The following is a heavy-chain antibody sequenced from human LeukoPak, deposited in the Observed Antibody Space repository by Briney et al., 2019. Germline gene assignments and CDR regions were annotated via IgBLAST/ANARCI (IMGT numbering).Heavy chain of an antibody. Sequence: GGSLRLSCAASGFTFSSYSMNWVRQAPGKGLEWVAFIRYDGSNKYYADSAKGRFTISRDNSKNTLYLQMNSLRAEDTAVYYCAKSRSTNKNWFDPWGQGTLVTVSS. CDR2: IRYDGSNK. CDR1: GFTFSSYS. CDR3: AKSRSTNKNWFDP. J-gene: IGHJ5*02. V-gene: IGHV3-30*02.